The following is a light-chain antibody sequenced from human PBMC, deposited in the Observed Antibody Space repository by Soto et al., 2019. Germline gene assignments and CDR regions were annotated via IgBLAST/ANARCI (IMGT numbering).Light chain of an antibody. V-gene: IGLV2-14*03. J-gene: IGLJ1*01. CDR2: DVS. CDR1: SSDVGGSNY. CDR3: HSYTSSCTYG. Sequence: QSVLTQPASVSGSPGQSITISCTGTSSDVGGSNYVSWYQHHPGKAPKLMIYDVSNRPSGISNRFSGSKSGNTASLTISGLQDEDEADYYCHSYTSSCTYGFGTGTKLTVL.